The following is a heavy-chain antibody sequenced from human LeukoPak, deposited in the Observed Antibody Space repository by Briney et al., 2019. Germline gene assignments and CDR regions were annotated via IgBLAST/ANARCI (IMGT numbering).Heavy chain of an antibody. V-gene: IGHV4-39*07. D-gene: IGHD1-26*01. J-gene: IGHJ4*02. CDR1: GGSISSTTYY. CDR3: ARDRSGSYYSD. CDR2: IYYSGNT. Sequence: SETLSLTCIVSGGSISSTTYYWGWIRQPPGKRLEWIGSIYYSGNTYYNPSLKSRVTISIDTSKNQFSLKLSSVTAADTAVYYCARDRSGSYYSDWGQGTLVTVSS.